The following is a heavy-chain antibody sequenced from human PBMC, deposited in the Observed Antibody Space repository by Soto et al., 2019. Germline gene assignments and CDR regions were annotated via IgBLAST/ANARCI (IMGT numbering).Heavy chain of an antibody. CDR3: ARGGGDSSSWYFDY. Sequence: SQTLSLTCAISGDSVSSNSAAWNWVRQSPSRGLEWLGRTYYRSKWNNDYAVSVKRRITINPDTSKNLFSLQLNSVTPEDTAVYYCARGGGDSSSWYFDYWGQGPLVTVS. CDR1: GDSVSSNSAA. CDR2: TYYRSKWNN. J-gene: IGHJ4*02. V-gene: IGHV6-1*01. D-gene: IGHD6-13*01.